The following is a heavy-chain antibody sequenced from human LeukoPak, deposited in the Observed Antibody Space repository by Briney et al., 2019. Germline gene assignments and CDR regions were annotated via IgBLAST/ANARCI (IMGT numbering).Heavy chain of an antibody. D-gene: IGHD3-10*01. Sequence: ASVKVSCKASGYTFTSYDINWVRQATGQGLEWMGWMNPNSGNTGYAQKFQGRVTMTRNTSISTAYMELSSLRSEDTAVYYCARGRPKTLLWFREFPWKTNWFDPCGQGTLVTVSS. CDR2: MNPNSGNT. V-gene: IGHV1-8*01. CDR3: ARGRPKTLLWFREFPWKTNWFDP. J-gene: IGHJ5*02. CDR1: GYTFTSYD.